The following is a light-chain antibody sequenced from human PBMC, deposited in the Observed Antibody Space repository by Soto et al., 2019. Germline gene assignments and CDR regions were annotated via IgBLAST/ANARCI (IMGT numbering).Light chain of an antibody. V-gene: IGKV3-15*01. CDR2: GAS. Sequence: EIVLTQSPGILSLSPGERATLSCRASQSVRSSLAWYQQKPGQAPRILISGASTRETGVPARFSGSGAGTEFTRTITSLQSEDVEVYGCQQYNNWTLTFGPGTRLEIK. CDR3: QQYNNWTLT. CDR1: QSVRSS. J-gene: IGKJ5*01.